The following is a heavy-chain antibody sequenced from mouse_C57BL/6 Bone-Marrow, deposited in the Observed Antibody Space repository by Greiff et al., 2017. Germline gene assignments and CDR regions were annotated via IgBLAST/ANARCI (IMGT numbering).Heavy chain of an antibody. V-gene: IGHV6-3*01. D-gene: IGHD2-1*01. Sequence: EVKLEESGGGLVQPGGSMKLSCVASGFTFSNYWMNWVRQSPEKGLEWVAQIRLKSDNYATHYAESVKGRFTISRDDSKSSVYLQMNNLRAEDTGIYYCTGGYYVDYWGQGTTLTVSS. CDR1: GFTFSNYW. CDR3: TGGYYVDY. J-gene: IGHJ2*01. CDR2: IRLKSDNYAT.